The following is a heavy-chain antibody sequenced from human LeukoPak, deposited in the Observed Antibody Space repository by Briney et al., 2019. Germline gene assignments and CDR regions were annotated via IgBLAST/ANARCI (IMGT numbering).Heavy chain of an antibody. CDR3: ARRAVTHEWFDP. CDR2: IYPGDSDT. D-gene: IGHD4-17*01. V-gene: IGHV5-51*01. J-gene: IGHJ5*02. CDR1: GYSFTSYW. Sequence: GESLKISCKGSGYSFTSYWIGWVRQMPGKGPEWMGIIYPGDSDTRYSPSFQGQVTISADKSISTAYLQWSSLKASDTAMYYCARRAVTHEWFDPWAREPWSPSPQ.